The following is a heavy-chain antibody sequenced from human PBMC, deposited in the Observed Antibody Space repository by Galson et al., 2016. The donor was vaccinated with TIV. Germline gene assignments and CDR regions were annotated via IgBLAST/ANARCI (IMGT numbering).Heavy chain of an antibody. Sequence: SLRLSCAASGFTFSSYWMHWVRQAPGKGLEWVANINQDGNEIYYVDSVKGRFTISRDNAQNSLYLQMNSLRAEDTALYFCAKSSYGSGTYHHIDDWGQGTLVTVSS. CDR2: INQDGNEI. CDR3: AKSSYGSGTYHHIDD. D-gene: IGHD3-10*01. CDR1: GFTFSSYW. V-gene: IGHV3-7*03. J-gene: IGHJ4*02.